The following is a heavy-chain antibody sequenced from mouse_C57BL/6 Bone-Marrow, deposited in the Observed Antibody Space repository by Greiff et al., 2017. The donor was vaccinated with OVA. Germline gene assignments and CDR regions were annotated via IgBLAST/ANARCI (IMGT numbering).Heavy chain of an antibody. J-gene: IGHJ1*03. CDR2: ISYSGST. D-gene: IGHD1-1*01. V-gene: IGHV3-1*01. Sequence: EVKLVESGPGMVKPSQSLSLTCTVTGYSITSGYDWHWIRHFPGNKLEWMGYISYSGSTNYNPSLKSRISITHDTSTNHFFLKLNSVTTEDTATDYCTRSPYYYGSSHWYFDVWGTGTTVTVSS. CDR1: GYSITSGYD. CDR3: TRSPYYYGSSHWYFDV.